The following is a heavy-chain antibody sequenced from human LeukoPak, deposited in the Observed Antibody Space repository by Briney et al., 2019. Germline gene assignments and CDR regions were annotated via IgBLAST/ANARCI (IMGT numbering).Heavy chain of an antibody. D-gene: IGHD3-22*01. Sequence: SETLSLTCTVSGGSVSSGSYYWSWIRQPPGKGLEWIGYIYYSGSTNYNPSLKSRVTISVDTSKNQLSLKLSSVTAADTAVYYCARDDRGLDAFDIWGQGTMVTVSS. J-gene: IGHJ3*02. CDR1: GGSVSSGSYY. V-gene: IGHV4-61*01. CDR2: IYYSGST. CDR3: ARDDRGLDAFDI.